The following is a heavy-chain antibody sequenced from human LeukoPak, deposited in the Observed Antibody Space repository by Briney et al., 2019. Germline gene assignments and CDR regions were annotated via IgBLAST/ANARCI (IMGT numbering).Heavy chain of an antibody. J-gene: IGHJ3*02. D-gene: IGHD1-26*01. CDR2: ISGSGGST. CDR3: AKGLYSGSQPDAFDI. V-gene: IGHV3-23*01. Sequence: GGSLRLSCAASGFTFSSYAMSWVRQAPGKGLEWVSGISGSGGSTYYADSVKGRFTISRDNSKNTLYLQMNSLRAEDTAVYYCAKGLYSGSQPDAFDIWGQGTMVTVSS. CDR1: GFTFSSYA.